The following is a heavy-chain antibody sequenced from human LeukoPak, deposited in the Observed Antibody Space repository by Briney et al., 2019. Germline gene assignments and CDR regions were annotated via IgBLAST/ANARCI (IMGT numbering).Heavy chain of an antibody. J-gene: IGHJ3*02. V-gene: IGHV4-39*07. CDR1: GGSISSSSYY. D-gene: IGHD3-22*01. Sequence: PSETLSLTCTVSGGSISSSSYYWGWIRQPPGKGLEWIGSIYYSGSTYYNPSLKSRVTISVDTSKNQFSLKLSSVTAADTAVYYCARDRYYDSKRDAFDIWGQGTMVTVSS. CDR3: ARDRYYDSKRDAFDI. CDR2: IYYSGST.